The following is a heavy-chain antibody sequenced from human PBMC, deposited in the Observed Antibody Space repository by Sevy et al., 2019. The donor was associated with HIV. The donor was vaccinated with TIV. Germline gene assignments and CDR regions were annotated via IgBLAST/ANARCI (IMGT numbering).Heavy chain of an antibody. V-gene: IGHV3-30*02. J-gene: IGHJ4*02. D-gene: IGHD1-26*01. CDR3: AKDRRVGSNSAYLDN. CDR2: IRYDGSNK. Sequence: GGSLRLSCAASGFTFSSYGMHWVRQAPGKGLEWVAFIRYDGSNKYYADSVKGRFTISRDNSKNTLYLQMNSLRAEDTAVYYCAKDRRVGSNSAYLDNWGQGTLVTVSS. CDR1: GFTFSSYG.